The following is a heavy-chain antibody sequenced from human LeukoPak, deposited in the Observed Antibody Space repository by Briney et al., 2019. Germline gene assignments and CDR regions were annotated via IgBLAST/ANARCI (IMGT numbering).Heavy chain of an antibody. J-gene: IGHJ3*02. V-gene: IGHV3-23*01. D-gene: IGHD3-3*01. Sequence: QSGGSLRLSCAASGFTFSTYSLNWVRQAPGKGLEWVSVISGSGDSTYYADSVKGRFTISRDNSKNTLYLQMNSLRAEDTAVYYCAKDKTYYDFWSGHDAFDIWGQGTMVTVSS. CDR1: GFTFSTYS. CDR2: ISGSGDST. CDR3: AKDKTYYDFWSGHDAFDI.